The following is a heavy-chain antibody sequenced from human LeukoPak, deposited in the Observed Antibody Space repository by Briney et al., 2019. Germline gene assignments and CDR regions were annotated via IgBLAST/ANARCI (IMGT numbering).Heavy chain of an antibody. Sequence: PGGSLRLSCTVSGFTVSSNSMSWVRQAPGKGLEWVSFIYSGGNTHYSDSVKGRFTISRDYSKNTLYLQMNSLRAEDTALYHCARDVTPWEQWPNWFDPWGQGTLVTVSS. D-gene: IGHD6-19*01. CDR3: ARDVTPWEQWPNWFDP. CDR1: GFTVSSNS. CDR2: IYSGGNT. J-gene: IGHJ5*02. V-gene: IGHV3-53*01.